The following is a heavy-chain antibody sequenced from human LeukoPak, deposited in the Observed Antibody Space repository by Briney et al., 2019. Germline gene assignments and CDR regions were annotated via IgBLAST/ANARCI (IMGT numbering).Heavy chain of an antibody. CDR2: IYYSGST. V-gene: IGHV4-39*07. J-gene: IGHJ4*02. D-gene: IGHD3-9*01. Sequence: SETLSLTCTVSGGSISSHYWGWIRQPPGKGLEWIGSIYYSGSTYYNPSLKSRVTISVDTSKNQFSLKLSSVTAADTAVYYCARGLDYDILTGSYYFDYWGQGTLVTVSS. CDR3: ARGLDYDILTGSYYFDY. CDR1: GGSISSHY.